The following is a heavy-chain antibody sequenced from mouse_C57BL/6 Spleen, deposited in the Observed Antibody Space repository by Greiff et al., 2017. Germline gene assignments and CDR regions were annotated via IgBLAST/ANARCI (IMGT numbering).Heavy chain of an antibody. CDR1: GYAFTNYL. CDR2: INPGSGGT. D-gene: IGHD1-1*01. V-gene: IGHV1-54*01. Sequence: VQLQQSGAELVRPGTSVKVSCKASGYAFTNYLIEWVKQRPGQGLEWIGVINPGSGGTNYSEKFKGKATLTADKSSSTAYMQLSSLTSEDSAVYFCARSGDYYGSSFDYWGQGTTLTVSS. J-gene: IGHJ2*01. CDR3: ARSGDYYGSSFDY.